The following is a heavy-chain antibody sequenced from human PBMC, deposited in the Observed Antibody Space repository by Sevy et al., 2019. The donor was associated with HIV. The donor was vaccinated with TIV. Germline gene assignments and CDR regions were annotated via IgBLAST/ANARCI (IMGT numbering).Heavy chain of an antibody. V-gene: IGHV6-1*01. J-gene: IGHJ4*02. D-gene: IGHD3-22*01. CDR3: ARGLIARYDSSGYTLSGFDY. CDR1: GDSVSSNSAA. CDR2: TYYRSKWYN. Sequence: SQTLSLTCAISGDSVSSNSAAWNWIRQSPSRGLEWLGRTYYRSKWYNDYAVSVKSRITINPDTSKNQFSLQLNSVTPEDTAVYYCARGLIARYDSSGYTLSGFDYWGQGTLVTVSS.